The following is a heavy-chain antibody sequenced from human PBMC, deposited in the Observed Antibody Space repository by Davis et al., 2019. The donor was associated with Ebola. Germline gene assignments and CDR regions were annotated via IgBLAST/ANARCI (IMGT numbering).Heavy chain of an antibody. CDR1: GFTFSSYA. V-gene: IGHV3-23*01. CDR2: ISGSGGST. Sequence: GGSLRLSCAASGFTFSSYAMSWVRQAPGKGLEWVSAISGSGGSTYYADSVKGRFTISRDNSKNTLYLQMNSLRAEDTAVYYCAKGEWLRFLGFVDYYGMDVWGQGTTVTVSS. J-gene: IGHJ6*02. D-gene: IGHD5-12*01. CDR3: AKGEWLRFLGFVDYYGMDV.